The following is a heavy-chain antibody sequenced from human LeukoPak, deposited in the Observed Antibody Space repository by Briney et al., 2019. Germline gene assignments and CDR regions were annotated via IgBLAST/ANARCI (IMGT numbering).Heavy chain of an antibody. V-gene: IGHV3-23*01. CDR1: GFTFSSYA. CDR3: AKGGLYCSSITCFYYFDY. CDR2: ISGSGGST. Sequence: PGGSLRLSCAASGFTFSSYAMSWVRQAPGKGLGWVSSISGSGGSTYYADSVKGRFTISRDNSKNTLYLQMNSLRAEDTAVYYCAKGGLYCSSITCFYYFDYWGQGTLVTVSS. D-gene: IGHD2-2*01. J-gene: IGHJ4*02.